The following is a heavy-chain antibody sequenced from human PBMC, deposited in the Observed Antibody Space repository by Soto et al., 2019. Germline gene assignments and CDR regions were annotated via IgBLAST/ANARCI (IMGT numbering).Heavy chain of an antibody. CDR2: MNEDGGTT. CDR1: GFTFSSYW. CDR3: ASDLSGRADV. J-gene: IGHJ6*02. Sequence: GGSLRLSCAASGFTFSSYWMHWVRQAPGKGLVWVSRMNEDGGTTDYADSVKGRFTISRDNAKNTLYLQMNSLRVEDKAVYYCASDLSGRADVWGQGTTVTVSS. V-gene: IGHV3-74*01. D-gene: IGHD3-10*01.